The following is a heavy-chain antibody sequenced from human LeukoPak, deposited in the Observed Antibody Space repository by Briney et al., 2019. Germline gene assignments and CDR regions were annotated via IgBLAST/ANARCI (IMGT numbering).Heavy chain of an antibody. CDR1: GFSFSTYG. J-gene: IGHJ4*02. CDR2: ISYDGSNK. V-gene: IGHV3-30*18. D-gene: IGHD1-26*01. Sequence: SGGSLRLSCAASGFSFSTYGMHWVRQVPGKGLEWVALISYDGSNKYYADSVKGRFTISRDNSKNTLYLQMNSLRAEDTAVYYCAKPPEVGATVGYFDYWGQGTLVTVSS. CDR3: AKPPEVGATVGYFDY.